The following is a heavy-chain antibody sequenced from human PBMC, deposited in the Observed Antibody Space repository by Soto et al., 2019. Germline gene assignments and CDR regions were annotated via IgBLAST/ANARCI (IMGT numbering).Heavy chain of an antibody. D-gene: IGHD3-10*01. V-gene: IGHV1-69*13. CDR1: GGTFSSYA. Sequence: GASVKVSCKASGGTFSSYAISWVRQAPGQGLEWMGGIIPIFGTANYAQKFQGRVTITADESTSTAYMELSSLRSEDTAVYYCASGESIGYGMDVWGQGTTVTVSS. J-gene: IGHJ6*02. CDR2: IIPIFGTA. CDR3: ASGESIGYGMDV.